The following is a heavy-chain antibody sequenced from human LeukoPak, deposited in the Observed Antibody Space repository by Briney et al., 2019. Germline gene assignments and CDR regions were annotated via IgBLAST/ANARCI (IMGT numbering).Heavy chain of an antibody. Sequence: SQTLSLTCAISGDSFSSNSVTWNWIKQSPSRGLEWLGRTYYRSTWYNDYAVSVRGRITVNPDTSKNQFSLHLNSVTPEDTAVYYCARRLTQYDCFDPWGQGILVTVSS. CDR3: ARRLTQYDCFDP. J-gene: IGHJ5*02. CDR1: GDSFSSNSVT. CDR2: TYYRSTWYN. D-gene: IGHD2-2*01. V-gene: IGHV6-1*01.